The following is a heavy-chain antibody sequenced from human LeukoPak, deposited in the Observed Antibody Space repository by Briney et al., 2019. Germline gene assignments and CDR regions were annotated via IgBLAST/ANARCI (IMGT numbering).Heavy chain of an antibody. CDR3: ARGVGANPFDY. D-gene: IGHD1-26*01. Sequence: GGSLRLSCAASGFTFSSYEMNWVRQAPGKGLEWVSYISSSGSTIYYADSVKGRFTISRDNAKNSLYLQMNSLRAEDTAVYYCARGVGANPFDYWGQGTLVTVSS. J-gene: IGHJ4*02. V-gene: IGHV3-48*03. CDR2: ISSSGSTI. CDR1: GFTFSSYE.